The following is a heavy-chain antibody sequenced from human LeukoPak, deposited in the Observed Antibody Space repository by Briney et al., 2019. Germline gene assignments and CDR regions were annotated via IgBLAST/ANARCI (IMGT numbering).Heavy chain of an antibody. J-gene: IGHJ3*02. CDR2: INTDGSST. V-gene: IGHV3-74*01. CDR1: GFTFSSYW. Sequence: GGSLRLSCAASGFTFSSYWMHWVRHAHGNGLVWVSRINTDGSSTSYADSVKGRFTISRDNAKNTLYLQMNSLRAEDTAVYYCVRAVAGRGNIWGQGTMVTVSS. D-gene: IGHD6-19*01. CDR3: VRAVAGRGNI.